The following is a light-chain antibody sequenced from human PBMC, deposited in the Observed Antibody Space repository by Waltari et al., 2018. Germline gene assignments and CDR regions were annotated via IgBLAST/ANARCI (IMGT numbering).Light chain of an antibody. Sequence: DIQMTQSPSILSASVGDRVTITCRASQSISSWLAWYQQKPGKAPKLLIYKASSLESGVPSRFSGSGSGTEFTLTISSLQPDDFATYYCQQYNSYSLYTFGQGTKLEIK. J-gene: IGKJ2*01. V-gene: IGKV1-5*03. CDR1: QSISSW. CDR2: KAS. CDR3: QQYNSYSLYT.